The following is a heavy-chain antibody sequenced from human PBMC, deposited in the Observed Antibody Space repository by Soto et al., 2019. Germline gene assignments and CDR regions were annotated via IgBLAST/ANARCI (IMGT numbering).Heavy chain of an antibody. D-gene: IGHD2-8*01. V-gene: IGHV4-39*01. CDR3: ARHEGNGNVWPLDY. CDR1: GDSIGTTHSY. CDR2: IHYSGST. J-gene: IGHJ4*02. Sequence: SETLSLTCTVSGDSIGTTHSYWAWIRQSPGKGLEWIGNIHYSGSTYYMPSLRSRVTLSVDTSKNQFSLRLTSVAAEDTAVYYCARHEGNGNVWPLDYWGQGILVTVSS.